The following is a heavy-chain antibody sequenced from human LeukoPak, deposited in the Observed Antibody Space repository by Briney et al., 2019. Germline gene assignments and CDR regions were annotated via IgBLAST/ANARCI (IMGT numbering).Heavy chain of an antibody. D-gene: IGHD1-26*01. CDR1: RFTFSNYA. CDR2: ISSSGGST. Sequence: PGGSLRLSCAASRFTFSNYAMSWVRQAPGKGLEWVSGISSSGGSTYYADSVKGRFTISRDNSRNTLYLQMNSLRAEDTAMYYCGRVAAGSYYIPTDYWGQGSLVTVSS. CDR3: GRVAAGSYYIPTDY. V-gene: IGHV3-23*01. J-gene: IGHJ4*02.